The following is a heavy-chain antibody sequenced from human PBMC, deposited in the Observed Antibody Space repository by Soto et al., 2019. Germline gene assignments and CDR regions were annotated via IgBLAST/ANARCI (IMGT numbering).Heavy chain of an antibody. V-gene: IGHV3-21*01. CDR3: ARGVIGAVYYYGMDV. J-gene: IGHJ6*02. CDR2: ISSSSSYI. D-gene: IGHD5-12*01. Sequence: EVQLVESGGGLVKPGGSLRLSCAASGFTFSSYSMNWVRQAPGKGLEWVSSISSSSSYIYYADSVKGRFTISRDNAKNSQYLQMNSLRAEDTAVYYCARGVIGAVYYYGMDVWGQGTTVTVSS. CDR1: GFTFSSYS.